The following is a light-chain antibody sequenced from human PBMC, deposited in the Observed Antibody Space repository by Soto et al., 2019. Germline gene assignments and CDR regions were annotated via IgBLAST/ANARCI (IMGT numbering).Light chain of an antibody. J-gene: IGKJ1*01. CDR1: QYVSTSY. CDR3: QQTGDSFWT. Sequence: EIVLTQSPGTLSLSPGERATLSCRASQYVSTSYFAWYQQRSGQAPRLLIYDTSRRATGTPDRFSGSGSGTDFTLTIDGLEPEDFAVYFCQQTGDSFWTFGQGTRVEVK. V-gene: IGKV3-20*01. CDR2: DTS.